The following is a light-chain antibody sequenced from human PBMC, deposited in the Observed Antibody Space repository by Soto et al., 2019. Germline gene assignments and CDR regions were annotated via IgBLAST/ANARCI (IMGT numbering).Light chain of an antibody. CDR3: QQYNSFPT. V-gene: IGKV1-5*01. CDR2: DAS. CDR1: QSVSSW. J-gene: IGKJ1*01. Sequence: DIQLTQSPSTLSASVGDSVTITCRASQSVSSWLAWYQQKPGRAPRLLIYDASKLEAGVPSRFSGSGSETELSLTISSLQPDDFATYFCQQYNSFPTFGQGTGVEIK.